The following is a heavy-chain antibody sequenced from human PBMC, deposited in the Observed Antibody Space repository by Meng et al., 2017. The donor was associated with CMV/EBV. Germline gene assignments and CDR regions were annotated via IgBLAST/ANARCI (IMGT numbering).Heavy chain of an antibody. Sequence: QGHMQESGPGLVKPSETLSLTCIVSGASIKNYNWNWVRQPAGQGLERIGLIQVIGHTVYNPSLKSRVTVSLDASKSQFSLTLNSVTAADTATYYCAGSRPGGGACDYWGQGILVTVSS. J-gene: IGHJ4*02. CDR1: GASIKNYN. D-gene: IGHD3-16*01. CDR3: AGSRPGGGACDY. CDR2: IQVIGHT. V-gene: IGHV4-4*07.